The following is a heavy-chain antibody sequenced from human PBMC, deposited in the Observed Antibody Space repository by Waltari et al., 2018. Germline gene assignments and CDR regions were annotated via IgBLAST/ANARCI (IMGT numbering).Heavy chain of an antibody. D-gene: IGHD2-15*01. V-gene: IGHV4-4*02. Sequence: QLQLQESGPGLVKPSGTLSLSCAVSGDSVSSTYWWRWVRQSPQKGLEWIGQVHGSGRTNYNPSFASRLTMSLDTSNNQFSLKVTSATAADTAVYYCARDRGRGLYLDTWGPGTLVTVSP. CDR3: ARDRGRGLYLDT. J-gene: IGHJ5*02. CDR2: VHGSGRT. CDR1: GDSVSSTYW.